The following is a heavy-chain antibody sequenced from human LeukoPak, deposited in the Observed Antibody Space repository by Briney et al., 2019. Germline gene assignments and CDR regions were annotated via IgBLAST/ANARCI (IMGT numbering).Heavy chain of an antibody. CDR2: VSYDGST. CDR1: GRSINSSPYS. D-gene: IGHD4-23*01. V-gene: IGHV4-39*07. Sequence: PSETLSLTCTVSGRSINSSPYSWGWVRQPPGKGLEWIGTVSYDGSTYHSPPLRSRVIMSVDTSKNQFSLELRSVTAADTAVYYCARDPNSALWGQGTLVTVSS. CDR3: ARDPNSAL. J-gene: IGHJ4*02.